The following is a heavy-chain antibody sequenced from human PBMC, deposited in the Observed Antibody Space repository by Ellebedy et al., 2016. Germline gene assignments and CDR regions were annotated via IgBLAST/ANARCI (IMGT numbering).Heavy chain of an antibody. Sequence: GGSLRLSXAASGFTLSGYWMSWVRQAPGKGLEWVANIKPDGGEKYYVDSVKGRFTISRDNAENSLYVQMNSLRPEDTAVYYCATHSNWGFDYWGQGILITVSS. J-gene: IGHJ4*02. V-gene: IGHV3-7*01. CDR3: ATHSNWGFDY. D-gene: IGHD7-27*01. CDR1: GFTLSGYW. CDR2: IKPDGGEK.